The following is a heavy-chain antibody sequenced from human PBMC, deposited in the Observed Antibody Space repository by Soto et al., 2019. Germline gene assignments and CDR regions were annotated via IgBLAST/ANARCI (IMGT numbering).Heavy chain of an antibody. CDR3: AAKLGTTHYFDF. Sequence: SETLSLTCAVYGGSFSGYYWSWIRQPPGKGLEWIGEINHSGSTNYNPSLKSRVTISVDTSKNQFSLKLSSVTAADTAVYFCAAKLGTTHYFDFWGQGSLVTVSS. D-gene: IGHD7-27*01. V-gene: IGHV4-34*01. J-gene: IGHJ4*02. CDR1: GGSFSGYY. CDR2: INHSGST.